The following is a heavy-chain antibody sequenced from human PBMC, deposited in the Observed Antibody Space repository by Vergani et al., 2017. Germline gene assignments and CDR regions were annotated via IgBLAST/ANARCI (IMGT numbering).Heavy chain of an antibody. Sequence: EVQLLESGGGLVQPGGSLRLSCAASGFTFSSYSMNWVRQAPGKGLEWVSYITGSSTIYYADSVKGRFTISRDNAKNSLYLQMNSLRAEDTAVYYCARLLGTMVRGYGMDVWGQGTTVTVSS. CDR2: ITGSSTI. CDR3: ARLLGTMVRGYGMDV. V-gene: IGHV3-48*01. D-gene: IGHD3-10*01. J-gene: IGHJ6*02. CDR1: GFTFSSYS.